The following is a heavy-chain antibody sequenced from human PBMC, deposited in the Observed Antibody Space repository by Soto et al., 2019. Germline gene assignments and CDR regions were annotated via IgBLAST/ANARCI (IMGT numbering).Heavy chain of an antibody. CDR2: IKQDGSEK. J-gene: IGHJ6*02. V-gene: IGHV3-7*01. Sequence: GGSLRLSCAASGFTFSGYWMSWVRQAPGKGLEWVANIKQDGSEKYYVDSVKGRFTISRDHAKNSLYLQMNSLRAEDTAVYYCASGGVASAAFFDIYGMDVRGQRTTFTVSS. D-gene: IGHD2-2*01. CDR3: ASGGVASAAFFDIYGMDV. CDR1: GFTFSGYW.